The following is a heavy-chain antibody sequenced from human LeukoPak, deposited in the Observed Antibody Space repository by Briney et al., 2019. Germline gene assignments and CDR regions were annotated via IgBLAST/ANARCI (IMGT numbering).Heavy chain of an antibody. J-gene: IGHJ4*02. CDR1: GGSISGHY. V-gene: IGHV3-23*01. CDR2: ISGSGDST. Sequence: PSGTLSLTCTVSGGSISGHYWSWVRQAPGKGLEWVSAISGSGDSTYYADSVKGRFTISRDNSKNTLYLQMNSLRVEDTAVYYCAKDRGIISDYWGQGTLVTVSS. CDR3: AKDRGIISDY. D-gene: IGHD3-10*01.